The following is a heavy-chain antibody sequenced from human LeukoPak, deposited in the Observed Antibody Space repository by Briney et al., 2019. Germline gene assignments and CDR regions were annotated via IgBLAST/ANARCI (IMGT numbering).Heavy chain of an antibody. CDR1: GFTFSSYG. Sequence: GGSLRLSCAASGFTFSSYGMHWVRQAPGKGLEWVAVISYDGSNKYYADSVKGRFTISRDNSKNSLYLQMNSLRAEDTAVYYCARVEESASFDPWGQGTLVTVSS. V-gene: IGHV3-30*03. J-gene: IGHJ5*02. CDR2: ISYDGSNK. D-gene: IGHD3-3*01. CDR3: ARVEESASFDP.